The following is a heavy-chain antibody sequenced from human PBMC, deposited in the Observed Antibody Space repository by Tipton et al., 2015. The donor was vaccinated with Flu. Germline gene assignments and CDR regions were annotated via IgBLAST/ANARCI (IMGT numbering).Heavy chain of an antibody. D-gene: IGHD2-8*02. Sequence: SLRLSCVASGLTFSNLWTTWVRQAPGKGPEWVGRIKSKFSGGTADYAAPVKGRFTISRDNAKKSLNLQMNSLRAEDTALYYCASDLHWSFNYWGQGTLVTVSS. J-gene: IGHJ4*02. V-gene: IGHV3-15*01. CDR1: GLTFSNLW. CDR3: ASDLHWSFNY. CDR2: IKSKFSGGTA.